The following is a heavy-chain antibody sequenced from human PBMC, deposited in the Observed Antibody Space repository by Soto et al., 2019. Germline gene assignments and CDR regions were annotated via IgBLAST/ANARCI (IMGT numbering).Heavy chain of an antibody. Sequence: QVQLVESGGGVVQPGRSLRLSCAASGFTFSTYGMHWVRQAPGKGPEWVAVISYEGNNKYYADSVKGRFTISRDNSRNTLYLQMNSLRAEDTAVYYWAKGTLKDTAMASGFWGQGTLVTVSS. CDR2: ISYEGNNK. D-gene: IGHD5-18*01. CDR3: AKGTLKDTAMASGF. J-gene: IGHJ4*02. V-gene: IGHV3-30*18. CDR1: GFTFSTYG.